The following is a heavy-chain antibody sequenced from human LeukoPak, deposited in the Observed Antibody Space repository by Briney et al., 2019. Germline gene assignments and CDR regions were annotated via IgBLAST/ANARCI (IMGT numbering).Heavy chain of an antibody. V-gene: IGHV1-69*06. Sequence: GASVKVSCKASGGTFSSYAISWVRQAPGQGLEWMGGIIPIFGTANYAQKFQGRVTITADKSTSTAYMELSSLRSEDTAVYYCARGPSGSYYRVYNWFDPWGQGTLVTVSS. CDR3: ARGPSGSYYRVYNWFDP. CDR2: IIPIFGTA. CDR1: GGTFSSYA. D-gene: IGHD1-26*01. J-gene: IGHJ5*02.